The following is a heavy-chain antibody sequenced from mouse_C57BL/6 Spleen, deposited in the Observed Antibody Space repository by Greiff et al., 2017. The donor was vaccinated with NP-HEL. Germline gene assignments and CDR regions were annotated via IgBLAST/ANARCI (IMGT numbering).Heavy chain of an antibody. CDR2: ISSGSSTI. D-gene: IGHD1-1*01. CDR1: GFTFSDYG. CDR3: EREGTTVGRGYFDV. J-gene: IGHJ1*03. V-gene: IGHV5-17*01. Sequence: EVKLVESGGGLVKPGGSLKLSCAASGFTFSDYGMHWVRQAPEKGLEWVAYISSGSSTIYYADTVKGRFTISRDNAKNTLFLQMTSLRSEDTDMYYCEREGTTVGRGYFDVWGTGTTVTVSS.